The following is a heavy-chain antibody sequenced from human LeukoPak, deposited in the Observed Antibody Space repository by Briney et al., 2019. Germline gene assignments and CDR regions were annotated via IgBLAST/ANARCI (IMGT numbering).Heavy chain of an antibody. Sequence: SETLSLTCAVYGGSSSGYYWSWIRQPPGKGLEWIGEINHSGSTNLNPSLKSRVTISIDTSKNQFSLKLSSVTAADTTVYYCARGYGSGSYFVYWGQGTLVTVSP. CDR1: GGSSSGYY. CDR3: ARGYGSGSYFVY. J-gene: IGHJ4*02. V-gene: IGHV4-34*01. D-gene: IGHD3-10*01. CDR2: INHSGST.